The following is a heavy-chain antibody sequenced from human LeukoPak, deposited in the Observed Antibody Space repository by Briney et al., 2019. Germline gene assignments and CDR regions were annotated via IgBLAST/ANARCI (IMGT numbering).Heavy chain of an antibody. D-gene: IGHD6-6*01. Sequence: SETLSLTCAVYGGSFSGYYWSWIRQPPGKGLEWIGYIYYSGSTNYNPSLKSRVTISVDTSKNQFPLKLSSVTAADTAVYYCARDLSIVAPFDYWGQGILVTVSS. CDR1: GGSFSGYY. CDR2: IYYSGST. V-gene: IGHV4-59*01. J-gene: IGHJ4*02. CDR3: ARDLSIVAPFDY.